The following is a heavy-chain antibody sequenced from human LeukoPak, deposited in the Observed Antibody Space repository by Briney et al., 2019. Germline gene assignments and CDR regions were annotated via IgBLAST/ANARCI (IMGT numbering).Heavy chain of an antibody. J-gene: IGHJ4*02. CDR3: PRRPAAVAGVLLGLHAELTAFDY. CDR1: GFTFIDYY. V-gene: IGHV3-11*01. D-gene: IGHD6-19*01. Sequence: GGSLRLSCAASGFTFIDYYMSWIRHPPGKGLELVSSISVSGTTINYPDSVEGRFTTSRDNAKNSLYLQMNSLRAEDTAVYYCPRRPAAVAGVLLGLHAELTAFDYWGQRTLVTASS. CDR2: ISVSGTTI.